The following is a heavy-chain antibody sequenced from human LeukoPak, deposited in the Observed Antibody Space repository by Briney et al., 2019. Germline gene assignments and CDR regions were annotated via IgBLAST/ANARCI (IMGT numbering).Heavy chain of an antibody. D-gene: IGHD6-13*01. CDR3: ARVHVPNSSSWLNLDY. CDR1: GGSISSGSYY. V-gene: IGHV4-61*02. J-gene: IGHJ4*02. Sequence: SETLSLTCTVSGGSISSGSYYWSWIRQPAGKGLEWIGRIYTSGSTNYNPSLKSRVTISVDTSKNQFSLKLSSVTAADTAVYYCARVHVPNSSSWLNLDYWGQGTLVTVSS. CDR2: IYTSGST.